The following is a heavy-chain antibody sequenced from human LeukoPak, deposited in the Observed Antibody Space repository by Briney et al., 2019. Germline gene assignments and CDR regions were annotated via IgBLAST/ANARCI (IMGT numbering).Heavy chain of an antibody. CDR2: INPNSGNT. CDR1: GYTFTGYY. Sequence: ASVKVSCKASGYTFTGYYIHWVRQAPGQGLEWMGWINPNSGNTNYAQKFQGRVTMTRDTSISTAYMEPSRRKSDDKARYYVAERSGGRELLLNWGQGALVTVSP. D-gene: IGHD1-26*01. V-gene: IGHV1-2*02. J-gene: IGHJ4*02. CDR3: AERSGGRELLLN.